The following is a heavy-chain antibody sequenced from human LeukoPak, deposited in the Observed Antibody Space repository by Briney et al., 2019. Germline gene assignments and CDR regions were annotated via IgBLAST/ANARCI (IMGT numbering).Heavy chain of an antibody. V-gene: IGHV4-59*01. J-gene: IGHJ4*02. D-gene: IGHD3-10*01. CDR1: GVSINGFY. CDR2: IYYSGTT. CDR3: AREAMDYVSGNYQHYFDY. Sequence: SETLSLTCTVSGVSINGFYWSWIRQPPGKGLEWIGYIYYSGTTNYNPSLKSRVTMSVDTSKNQFSLNLSSVTAADTAVYFCAREAMDYVSGNYQHYFDYWGQGTLVTVSS.